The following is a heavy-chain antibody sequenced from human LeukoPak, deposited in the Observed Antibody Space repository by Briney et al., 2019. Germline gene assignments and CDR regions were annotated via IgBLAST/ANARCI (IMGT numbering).Heavy chain of an antibody. CDR1: GFTFSNAW. CDR3: AKDRGGPGAYYFDY. D-gene: IGHD2-15*01. V-gene: IGHV3-30*18. J-gene: IGHJ4*02. Sequence: GGSLRLSCAASGFTFSNAWMSWVRQAPGKGLEWVAVISYDGNNKYYADSVKGRFTVSRDKNTLYLQLNSLRPEDTAVYYCAKDRGGPGAYYFDYWGQGTLVTVSS. CDR2: ISYDGNNK.